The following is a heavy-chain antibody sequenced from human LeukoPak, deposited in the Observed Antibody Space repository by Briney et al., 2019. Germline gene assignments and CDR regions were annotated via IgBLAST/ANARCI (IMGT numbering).Heavy chain of an antibody. D-gene: IGHD5-18*01. J-gene: IGHJ4*02. CDR2: MNPNTGNT. CDR3: ASRRGYSYGY. V-gene: IGHV1-8*01. CDR1: GYTFTSYD. Sequence: ASVKVSCKASGYTFTSYDINWVRQATGQGLEWMGWMNPNTGNTGYAQQFQGRVTMTRNTSISTAYMELSSLKSEDTAVYFCASRRGYSYGYWGQVTLVTVSS.